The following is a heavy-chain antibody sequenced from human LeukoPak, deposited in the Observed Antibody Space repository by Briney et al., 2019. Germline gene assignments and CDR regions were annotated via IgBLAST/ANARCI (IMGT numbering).Heavy chain of an antibody. D-gene: IGHD3-22*01. Sequence: SETLSLTCTVSSASIRSSNYYWGWIRQPPGKGLGWIGSIYYNGNTYYNPSLKSRVTISVDTSKNQFSLKLNSVTAADTAVYFCGRLDDYDYSAWWGQGILVTVSS. CDR1: SASIRSSNYY. CDR3: GRLDDYDYSAW. CDR2: IYYNGNT. J-gene: IGHJ4*02. V-gene: IGHV4-39*01.